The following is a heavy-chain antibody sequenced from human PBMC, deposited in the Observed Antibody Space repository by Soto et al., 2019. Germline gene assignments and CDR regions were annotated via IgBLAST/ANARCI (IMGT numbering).Heavy chain of an antibody. CDR1: GFTFSTIA. Sequence: EVQLLESGGGLVQPGGSLRLSCAASGFTFSTIAMNWFGQAPGKGLEWVSGISGSGDSTYYADSVKGRFTVSRDNSKNTLYLQMNSLRAEDTAVFYCAKERSSGWSFDYWGQGTLVTVSS. CDR3: AKERSSGWSFDY. V-gene: IGHV3-23*01. CDR2: ISGSGDST. J-gene: IGHJ4*02. D-gene: IGHD6-19*01.